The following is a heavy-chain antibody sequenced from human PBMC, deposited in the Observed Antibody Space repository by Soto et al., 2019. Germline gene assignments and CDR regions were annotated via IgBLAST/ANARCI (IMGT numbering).Heavy chain of an antibody. D-gene: IGHD6-19*01. J-gene: IGHJ4*02. CDR2: IYHSGST. CDR3: ARDRSSAGFDY. Sequence: QLQLQESGSGLVKPSQTLSLTCAVSGGSISSGGYSWSWIRQPPGKGLEWIGYIYHSGSTYYNPSHKSRVTISIHRSKNQFSLKQSPVTAADTAVYYCARDRSSAGFDYWGQGTLVTVSS. CDR1: GGSISSGGYS. V-gene: IGHV4-30-2*01.